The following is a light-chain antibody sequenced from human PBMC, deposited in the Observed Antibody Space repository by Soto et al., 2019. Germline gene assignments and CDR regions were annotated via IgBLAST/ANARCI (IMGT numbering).Light chain of an antibody. Sequence: QSVLTQPASVSGSPGQSITISCTGTRSDIGGYNYVSWYQQHPGKAPKLMIYEVSNRPSGVSSRFSAAKSGNTASLTISGLQAEDEADYYCSSYTSLSTVVFSGGTKVTVL. CDR3: SSYTSLSTVV. J-gene: IGLJ3*02. CDR2: EVS. V-gene: IGLV2-14*01. CDR1: RSDIGGYNY.